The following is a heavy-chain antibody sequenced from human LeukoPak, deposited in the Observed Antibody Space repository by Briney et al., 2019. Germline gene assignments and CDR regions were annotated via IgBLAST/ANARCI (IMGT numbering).Heavy chain of an antibody. CDR3: ARALLAALEY. Sequence: GASVKVSCKASGDTLTVYYMHWVRQAPGQGLEWMGWINPNSGGTNYAQKFQGRVTMNRDTSISKAYMELSRLGSDDTAVYYCARALLAALEYWGQGTLVSVP. CDR2: INPNSGGT. CDR1: GDTLTVYY. J-gene: IGHJ4*02. D-gene: IGHD6-25*01. V-gene: IGHV1-2*02.